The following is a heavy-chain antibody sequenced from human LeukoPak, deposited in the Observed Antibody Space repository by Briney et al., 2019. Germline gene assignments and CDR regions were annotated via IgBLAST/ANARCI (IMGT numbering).Heavy chain of an antibody. J-gene: IGHJ4*02. V-gene: IGHV4-4*07. CDR3: ARGSGSLHF. CDR2: IYSTGTT. Sequence: SETLSLTCTVSGGSITSYYWTWTRQPAGKGLEWIGRIYSTGTTNYNPSLKSRVTMSVDTSKNQFSLRLSSVTAADTAIYYCARGSGSLHFWGQGTLVTVS. D-gene: IGHD6-13*01. CDR1: GGSITSYY.